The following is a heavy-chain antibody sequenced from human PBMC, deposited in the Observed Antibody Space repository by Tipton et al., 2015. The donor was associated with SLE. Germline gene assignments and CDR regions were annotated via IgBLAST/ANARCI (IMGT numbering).Heavy chain of an antibody. CDR1: GFTLRDYY. D-gene: IGHD3-22*01. Sequence: SLRLSCAASGFTLRDYYMTWIRQAPGKGLECVSYISNSDRTIYYADSVKGRFTISRDNTKNSLYLQMNSLRADDAAVYYCTRASSGYYCGDYVDYWGHGTLVTVSS. CDR3: TRASSGYYCGDYVDY. CDR2: ISNSDRTI. J-gene: IGHJ4*01. V-gene: IGHV3-11*01.